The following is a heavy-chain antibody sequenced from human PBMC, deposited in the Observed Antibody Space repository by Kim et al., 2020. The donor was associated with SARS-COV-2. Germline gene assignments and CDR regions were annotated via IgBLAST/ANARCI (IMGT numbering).Heavy chain of an antibody. CDR1: GGSISSYY. CDR2: IYYSGST. V-gene: IGHV4-59*13. Sequence: SETLSLTCTVSGGSISSYYWSWIRQPPGKGLEWIGYIYYSGSTNYNPSLKSRVTISVDTSKNQFSLKLSSVTAADTAVYYCAGGYCSGGSCYWFDPWGQGTLVTVSS. D-gene: IGHD2-15*01. CDR3: AGGYCSGGSCYWFDP. J-gene: IGHJ5*02.